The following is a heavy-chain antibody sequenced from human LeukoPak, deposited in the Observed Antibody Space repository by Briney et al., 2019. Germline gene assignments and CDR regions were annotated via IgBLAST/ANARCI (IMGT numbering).Heavy chain of an antibody. Sequence: GGYLRLSCAASGFTFRSYGMHWVRQAPGKGLEYVSAISTNGGSTYYANSGKGRFTISRDNSKNTLYLQMGSLRAEDMAVYYCAGGDGYRDIGLLDYWGQGTLVSVSS. CDR1: GFTFRSYG. D-gene: IGHD5-24*01. V-gene: IGHV3-64*01. J-gene: IGHJ4*02. CDR2: ISTNGGST. CDR3: AGGDGYRDIGLLDY.